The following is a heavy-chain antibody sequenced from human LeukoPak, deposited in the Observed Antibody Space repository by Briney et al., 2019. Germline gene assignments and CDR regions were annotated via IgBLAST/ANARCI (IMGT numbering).Heavy chain of an antibody. Sequence: AGGSPRLSCAASGFTISSNYMSWVCQPPGQGLELVSVIYSGGSTYYSDSVTGRITISRDNSKNTLYLLMNSLRAEDTAVYYCARGRRGYYDSSGYYYFDFWGRGTLVTVSS. CDR3: ARGRRGYYDSSGYYYFDF. D-gene: IGHD3-22*01. CDR2: IYSGGST. CDR1: GFTISSNY. V-gene: IGHV3-66*02. J-gene: IGHJ4*02.